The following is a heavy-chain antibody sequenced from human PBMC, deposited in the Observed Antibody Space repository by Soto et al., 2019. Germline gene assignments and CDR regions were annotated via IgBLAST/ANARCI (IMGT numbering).Heavy chain of an antibody. D-gene: IGHD3-10*01. CDR2: INPSGGST. V-gene: IGHV1-46*03. CDR3: ALGWGDSSGSYYSFLYYMDV. Sequence: ASVKVSCKASGYTFTSYYMHWVRQAPGQGLEWMGIINPSGGSTSYAQKFQGRVTMTRDTSTSTVYIELSSLRSEDTAVYYCALGWGDSSGSYYSFLYYMDVWGKGTTVTVSS. CDR1: GYTFTSYY. J-gene: IGHJ6*03.